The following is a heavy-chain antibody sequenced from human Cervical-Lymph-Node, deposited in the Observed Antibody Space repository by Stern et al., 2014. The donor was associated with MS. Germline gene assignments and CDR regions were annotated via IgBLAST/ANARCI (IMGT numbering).Heavy chain of an antibody. CDR3: ARDLNDSSEVDAFDI. CDR2: ISSSGSTI. J-gene: IGHJ3*02. D-gene: IGHD3-22*01. V-gene: IGHV3-11*01. CDR1: GFTFSDYY. Sequence: QVQLVQSGGGLAKPGGSLRLSCAASGFTFSDYYMSWIRQAPGKGLEWVSYISSSGSTIYYADSVKGRFTISRDNAKNSLYLQMNSLRAEDTAVYYCARDLNDSSEVDAFDIWGQGTMVTVSS.